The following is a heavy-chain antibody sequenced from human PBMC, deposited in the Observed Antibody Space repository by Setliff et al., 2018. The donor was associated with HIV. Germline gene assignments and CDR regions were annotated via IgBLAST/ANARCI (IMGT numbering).Heavy chain of an antibody. CDR1: GGSFIGSSFQ. J-gene: IGHJ4*02. CDR3: ARGPYYFDY. Sequence: KTSETLSLTCNVSGGSFIGSSFQSTWIRQAPGKGLEWIGDIAYSGTTMYFNYNPSLESRLSLSEDTSRHQFSLKLTSVTADDTGIYYCARGPYYFDYWGQGTLVTVSS. V-gene: IGHV4-39*07. CDR2: IAYSGTTMYF.